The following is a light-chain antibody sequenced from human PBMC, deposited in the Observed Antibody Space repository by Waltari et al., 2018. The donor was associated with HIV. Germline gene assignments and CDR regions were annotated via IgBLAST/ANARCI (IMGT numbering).Light chain of an antibody. CDR1: QSVLYSSNIRDY. Sequence: DIVMTQSPDSLAVSLGERAPIHCKSSQSVLYSSNIRDYLSWYQQKPGQPPKLLIYWASTRESGVPDRFSGSGSGTNFTLTISSLQAEDVAVYYCQQYHSIPQGYTFGQGTKLEIK. CDR2: WAS. CDR3: QQYHSIPQGYT. V-gene: IGKV4-1*01. J-gene: IGKJ2*01.